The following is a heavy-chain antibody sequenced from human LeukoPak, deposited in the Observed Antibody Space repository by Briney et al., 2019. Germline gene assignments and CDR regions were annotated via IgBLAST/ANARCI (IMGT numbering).Heavy chain of an antibody. CDR1: GFTFSSYS. J-gene: IGHJ4*02. Sequence: GGSLRLSCAASGFTFSSYSTNWVRQAPGKGLEWVSSISSSSSYLYYADSVKGRFTISRDNAKNSLYLQMNSLRAEDTAVYYCARDLGYCTNGVCRYFDYWGQGTLVTVSS. D-gene: IGHD2-8*01. CDR3: ARDLGYCTNGVCRYFDY. CDR2: ISSSSSYL. V-gene: IGHV3-21*01.